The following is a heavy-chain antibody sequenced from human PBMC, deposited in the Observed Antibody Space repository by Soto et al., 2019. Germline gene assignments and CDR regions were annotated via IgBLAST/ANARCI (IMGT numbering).Heavy chain of an antibody. CDR3: AKGSSTPPNLFGS. V-gene: IGHV3-23*01. CDR2: LSGSGAST. J-gene: IGHJ5*01. Sequence: GGSLRLSCLASGFTFSTYAISWVRQAPGRGLEWVSALSGSGASTYYADSVKGRFTISRDNSKNTVYLQMNSLRADDTVVYFCAKGSSTPPNLFGSWGQGTRVTVSS. CDR1: GFTFSTYA.